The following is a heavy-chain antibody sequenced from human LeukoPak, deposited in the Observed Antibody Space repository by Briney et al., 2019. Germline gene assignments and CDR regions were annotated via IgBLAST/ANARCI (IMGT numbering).Heavy chain of an antibody. J-gene: IGHJ6*02. CDR1: GGSISSYY. V-gene: IGHV4-59*01. Sequence: SETLSLTCTVSGGSISSYYWSWIRQPPGKGLGWIGYIYYSGSTNYNPSLKSRVTISVDTSKNQFSLKLSSVTAADTAVYYCARDRSESDGMDVWGQGTTVTVSS. CDR2: IYYSGST. CDR3: ARDRSESDGMDV.